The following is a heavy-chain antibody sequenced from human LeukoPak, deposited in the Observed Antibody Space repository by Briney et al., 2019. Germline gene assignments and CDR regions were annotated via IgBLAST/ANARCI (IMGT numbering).Heavy chain of an antibody. CDR3: ATSYYYDSSGYYPLYAFDI. Sequence: PGGSLRLSCAASGFTFSSYEMNWVRQAPGKGLEWVSYISSSGSTMYYADSVKGRFTISRDNAKNSLSLQMNSLRAEDTAVYYCATSYYYDSSGYYPLYAFDIWGQGTMVTVSS. CDR2: ISSSGSTM. D-gene: IGHD3-22*01. CDR1: GFTFSSYE. J-gene: IGHJ3*02. V-gene: IGHV3-48*03.